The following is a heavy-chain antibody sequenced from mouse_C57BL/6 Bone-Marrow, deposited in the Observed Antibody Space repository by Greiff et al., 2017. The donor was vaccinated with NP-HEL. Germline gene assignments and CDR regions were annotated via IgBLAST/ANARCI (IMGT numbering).Heavy chain of an antibody. CDR3: ARNRLPHYYAMDY. CDR1: GFSLTSYG. Sequence: VKVVESGPGLVQPSQSLSITCTVSGFSLTSYGVHWVRQSPGKGLEWLGVIWSGGSTDYNAAFISRLSISKDNSKSQVFFKMNSLQADDTAIYYCARNRLPHYYAMDYWGQGTSVTVSS. V-gene: IGHV2-2*01. J-gene: IGHJ4*01. D-gene: IGHD3-2*02. CDR2: IWSGGST.